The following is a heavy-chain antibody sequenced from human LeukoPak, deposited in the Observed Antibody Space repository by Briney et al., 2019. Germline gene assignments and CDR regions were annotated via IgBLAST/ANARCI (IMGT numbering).Heavy chain of an antibody. V-gene: IGHV4-4*09. J-gene: IGHJ5*02. CDR1: GGSISSYY. Sequence: SETLSLTCTVSGGSISSYYWSWIRQPPGKGLEWIGNIYTSGSTNYNPSLKSRVTISVDTSKNQFSLKLSSVTAADTAVYYCARRSRDCSSTSCFDWFDPWGQGTLVTVSS. CDR2: IYTSGST. D-gene: IGHD2-2*01. CDR3: ARRSRDCSSTSCFDWFDP.